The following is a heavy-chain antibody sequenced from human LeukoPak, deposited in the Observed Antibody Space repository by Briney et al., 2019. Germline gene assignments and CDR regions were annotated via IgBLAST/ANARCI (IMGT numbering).Heavy chain of an antibody. CDR3: ARDLDIVATIPTY. D-gene: IGHD5-12*01. J-gene: IGHJ4*02. CDR2: ISSSGSTI. CDR1: GFTFSGYY. Sequence: PGGSLRLSCAASGFTFSGYYMSWIRQAPGKGLEWVSYISSSGSTIYYADSVKGRFTISRDNAKNSLYLQMNSLRAEDTAVYYCARDLDIVATIPTYWGQGTLVTVSS. V-gene: IGHV3-11*01.